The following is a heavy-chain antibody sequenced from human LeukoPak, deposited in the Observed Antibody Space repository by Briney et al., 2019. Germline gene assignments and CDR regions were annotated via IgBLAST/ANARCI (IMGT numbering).Heavy chain of an antibody. V-gene: IGHV3-23*01. Sequence: GGSLRLSCAASGFTFTTHAMTWVRQAPGKGLEWVSGISGDGASTHYAESVKGQFTISRDNSQNTLFLQMNSLRVEDTAIYYCASDSYVSRRSLHTFDVGGQGTMVTVSS. CDR3: ASDSYVSRRSLHTFDV. CDR1: GFTFTTHA. CDR2: ISGDGAST. J-gene: IGHJ3*01. D-gene: IGHD3-10*01.